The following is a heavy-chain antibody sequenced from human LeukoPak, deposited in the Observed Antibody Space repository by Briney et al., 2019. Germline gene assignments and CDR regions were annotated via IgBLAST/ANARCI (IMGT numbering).Heavy chain of an antibody. V-gene: IGHV3-43*02. Sequence: QSGGSLRLSCAASGFTFGHYAMHWVRQAPGRGLEWVSLISGDGDGTYYADSVKGRFTISRDTSRNSLYLQMDSLRTEDTAFYYCAKDFGLGSGYYHALDSWGQGTLVTVSS. CDR3: AKDFGLGSGYYHALDS. CDR2: ISGDGDGT. J-gene: IGHJ4*02. CDR1: GFTFGHYA. D-gene: IGHD3-22*01.